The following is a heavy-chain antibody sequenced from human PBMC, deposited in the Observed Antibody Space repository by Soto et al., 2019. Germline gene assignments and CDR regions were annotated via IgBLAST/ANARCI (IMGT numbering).Heavy chain of an antibody. D-gene: IGHD3-9*01. J-gene: IGHJ4*02. CDR1: GFTFGDYA. V-gene: IGHV3-49*04. CDR2: IRSKAYGGTT. Sequence: GGSLRLSCTASGFTFGDYAMSWVRQAPGKGLEWVGFIRSKAYGGTTEYAASVKGRFTISRDDSKSIAYLQMNSLKTEGTAVYYCTRIGPYYDILTGYYVFDYWGQGTLVTVSS. CDR3: TRIGPYYDILTGYYVFDY.